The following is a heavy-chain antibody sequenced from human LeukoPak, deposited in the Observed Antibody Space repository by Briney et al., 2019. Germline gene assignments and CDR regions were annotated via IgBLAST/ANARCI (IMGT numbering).Heavy chain of an antibody. CDR2: ISSSSSYI. J-gene: IGHJ4*02. Sequence: GGSLRLSCAASGFTFSSYSMNWVRQAPGKGLEWVSSISSSSSYIYYADSVKGRFTFSRDNAKNSLYLQMNSLRAEDTAVYYCARNGYLERRDFDYWGQGTLVTVSS. CDR1: GFTFSSYS. CDR3: ARNGYLERRDFDY. D-gene: IGHD1-1*01. V-gene: IGHV3-21*01.